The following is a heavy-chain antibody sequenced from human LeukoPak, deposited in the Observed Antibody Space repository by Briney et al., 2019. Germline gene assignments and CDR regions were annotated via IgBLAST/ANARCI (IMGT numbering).Heavy chain of an antibody. Sequence: SGTLSLTCAVSGGSINSGNWWSWVRQPPGKGLEWIGSISYSGTTYYTPSLMSRLTISVDTSKKQFSLKLSSVTASDTAVYNCVRLRYNSGTYSVIDYWGQGTLVTVSS. J-gene: IGHJ4*02. D-gene: IGHD1-26*01. CDR3: VRLRYNSGTYSVIDY. V-gene: IGHV4-4*02. CDR2: ISYSGTT. CDR1: GGSINSGNW.